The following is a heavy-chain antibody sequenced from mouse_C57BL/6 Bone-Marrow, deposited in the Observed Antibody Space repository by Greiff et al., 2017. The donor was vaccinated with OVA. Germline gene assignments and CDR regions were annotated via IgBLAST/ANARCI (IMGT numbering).Heavy chain of an antibody. Sequence: QVQLQQPGAELVKPGASVKMSCKASGYTFTSYWITWVKQRPGQGLEWIGDIYPGSGSTNYNEKFKRKATLTLDTSSSTAYRQLSSLTSEDSAVYYCAWGDYDAWFAYWGQGTLVTVSA. CDR2: IYPGSGST. D-gene: IGHD2-4*01. CDR3: AWGDYDAWFAY. V-gene: IGHV1-55*01. J-gene: IGHJ3*01. CDR1: GYTFTSYW.